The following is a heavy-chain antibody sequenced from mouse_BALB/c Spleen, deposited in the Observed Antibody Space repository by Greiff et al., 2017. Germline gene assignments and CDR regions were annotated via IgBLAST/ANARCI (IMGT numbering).Heavy chain of an antibody. V-gene: IGHV5-17*02. CDR3: ARMGYGNYWYLDV. Sequence: EVQLVESGGGLVQPGGSRKLSCAASGFTFSSFGMHWVRRALEKGLEGVAYISSGSSTIYYADTVKGRFTISRDNPKNTLFLQMTSLRSEDTAMYYCARMGYGNYWYLDVWGAGTTVTVPP. CDR1: GFTFSSFG. D-gene: IGHD2-1*01. CDR2: ISSGSSTI. J-gene: IGHJ1*01.